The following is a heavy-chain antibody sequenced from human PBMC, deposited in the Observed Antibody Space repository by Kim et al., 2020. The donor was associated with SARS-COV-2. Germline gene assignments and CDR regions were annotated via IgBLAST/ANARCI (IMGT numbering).Heavy chain of an antibody. CDR3: ARLQQWLDMAWY. J-gene: IGHJ4*02. Sequence: SETLSLTCTVSGGSISASAYYWGWIRQPPGKGLEWIGAIYYSGTTYYNPSLKSRVTISVDTSKNQFSLKLSSVTAADTAVYYCARLQQWLDMAWYWGQGTLVTVSS. V-gene: IGHV4-39*01. CDR2: IYYSGTT. D-gene: IGHD6-19*01. CDR1: GGSISASAYY.